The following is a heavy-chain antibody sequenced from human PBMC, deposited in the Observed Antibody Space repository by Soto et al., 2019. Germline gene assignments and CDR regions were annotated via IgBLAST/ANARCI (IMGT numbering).Heavy chain of an antibody. CDR2: VRGNGDPP. D-gene: IGHD5-12*01. J-gene: IGHJ4*02. CDR3: VKSRGGNNFDFFD. Sequence: GSLRLSCSASGFTFSSYAMHWVCQAPGKGLEYVSGVRGNGDPPFYADSVKGRFTISRDNSKNTLYLQMSSLSADDTAVYYCVKSRGGNNFDFFDWGQGALVTVSS. V-gene: IGHV3-64D*06. CDR1: GFTFSSYA.